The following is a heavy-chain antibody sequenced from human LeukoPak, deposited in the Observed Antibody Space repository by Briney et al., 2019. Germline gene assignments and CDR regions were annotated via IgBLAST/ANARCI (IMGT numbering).Heavy chain of an antibody. D-gene: IGHD1-26*01. V-gene: IGHV3-23*01. CDR2: VSGSGGNT. CDR1: GLTFSSDV. CDR3: AKKGGASKYYFDY. J-gene: IGHJ4*02. Sequence: GGSLRLSCVASGLTFSSDVMSWVRLAPGKGLEWVSPVSGSGGNTYYADSVKGRFTISRDNSKNTLYLQMNRLRAEDTAVYYCAKKGGASKYYFDYWGQGTLVTVSS.